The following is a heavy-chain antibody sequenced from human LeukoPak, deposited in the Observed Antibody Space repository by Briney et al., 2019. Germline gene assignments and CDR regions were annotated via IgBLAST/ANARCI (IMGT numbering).Heavy chain of an antibody. Sequence: GGSLRLSCAASGFTFSTYAMSWVRQAPGKGLEWVSYISSSSSTIYYADSVKGRFTISRDNAKNSLYLQMNSLRDEDTAVYYCARDQFGDYDILTGWVNYGMDVWGQGTTVTVSS. V-gene: IGHV3-48*02. CDR3: ARDQFGDYDILTGWVNYGMDV. J-gene: IGHJ6*02. CDR2: ISSSSSTI. D-gene: IGHD3-9*01. CDR1: GFTFSTYA.